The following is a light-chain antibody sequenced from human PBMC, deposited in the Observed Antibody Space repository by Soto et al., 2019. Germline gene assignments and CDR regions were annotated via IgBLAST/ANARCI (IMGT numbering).Light chain of an antibody. CDR3: HQRSNWPPT. Sequence: EIVLTQSPGTLSLSPWERATLSCRASQSVSSSYLAWYQQKPGQAPRLLIFDASNRATGIPVRFSGSGSGTDFTLTISSLQPEDFAVYYCHQRSNWPPTFGGGTK. J-gene: IGKJ4*01. V-gene: IGKV3D-20*02. CDR2: DAS. CDR1: QSVSSSY.